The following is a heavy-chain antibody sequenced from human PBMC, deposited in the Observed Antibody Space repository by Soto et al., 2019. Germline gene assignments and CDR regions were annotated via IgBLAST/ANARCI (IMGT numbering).Heavy chain of an antibody. Sequence: QVQLVQSGAEVKKPGSSVKVSCKASGGTFSSYAISWVRQAPGPGLEWMGGIIPIFATANYAQKFEGRLTITADESTSTAYMELSSLRSEDTVVYYCAREPITSGYDLYNWFDPWGQGTLVTVSS. J-gene: IGHJ5*02. CDR3: AREPITSGYDLYNWFDP. V-gene: IGHV1-69*01. CDR2: IIPIFATA. CDR1: GGTFSSYA. D-gene: IGHD5-12*01.